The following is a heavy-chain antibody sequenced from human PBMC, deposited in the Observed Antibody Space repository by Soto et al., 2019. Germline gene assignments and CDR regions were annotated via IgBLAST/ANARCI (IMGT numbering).Heavy chain of an antibody. CDR1: GDSFNDYY. D-gene: IGHD5-12*01. CDR3: ARESGGATATLDYYYFYMDV. V-gene: IGHV1-2*04. J-gene: IGHJ6*03. CDR2: INPNSGVT. Sequence: VQLVQSGAEVKKPGASVKVSCKSSGDSFNDYYLHWVRQAPGQGLERMGWINPNSGVTKYAQKFKGCVTMSRDTSIRTVYIELSRLRSDDTAVYYCARESGGATATLDYYYFYMDVWGKGTTVTVSS.